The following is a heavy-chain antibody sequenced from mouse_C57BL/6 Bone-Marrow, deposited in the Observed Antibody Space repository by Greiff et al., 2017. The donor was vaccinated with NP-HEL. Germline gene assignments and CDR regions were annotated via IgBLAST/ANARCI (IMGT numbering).Heavy chain of an antibody. CDR3: ARGRSRHAMDY. CDR2: IYPGSGST. Sequence: VHLQQPGAELVKPGASVKMSCKASGYTFTSYWITWVKQRPGQGLEWIGDIYPGSGSTNYNEKFKSKATLTVDTSSSTAYMQLSSLTSEDSAVYYCARGRSRHAMDYWGQGTSVTVSS. J-gene: IGHJ4*01. D-gene: IGHD1-1*01. V-gene: IGHV1-55*01. CDR1: GYTFTSYW.